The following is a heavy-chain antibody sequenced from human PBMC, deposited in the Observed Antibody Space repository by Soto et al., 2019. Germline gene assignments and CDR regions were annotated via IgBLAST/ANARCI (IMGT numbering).Heavy chain of an antibody. Sequence: PGGSLRLSCAASGFTFGSYAMSWVRQAPGKGLEWVSLISGTGDSSEYANSVKGRFTISRDYSKTTVFLQMNSLRAEDTAVYFCAKDNGNYGSGSFSHWGQGTLVTSPQ. CDR3: AKDNGNYGSGSFSH. J-gene: IGHJ4*02. D-gene: IGHD3-10*01. V-gene: IGHV3-23*01. CDR2: ISGTGDSS. CDR1: GFTFGSYA.